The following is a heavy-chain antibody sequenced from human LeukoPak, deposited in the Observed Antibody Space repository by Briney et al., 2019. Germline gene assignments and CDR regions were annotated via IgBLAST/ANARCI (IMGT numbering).Heavy chain of an antibody. CDR1: GFTFNSYG. D-gene: IGHD6-19*01. Sequence: QPGGSLRLSCAASGFTFNSYGIHWVRQAPGKGLEWVAIIWYDGTNKYYADSVKGRFTISRDNSKNALYLQMNSLRAEDTAVYYCARDPSSGYYFDYWGQGTLVTVSS. CDR3: ARDPSSGYYFDY. J-gene: IGHJ4*02. V-gene: IGHV3-33*01. CDR2: IWYDGTNK.